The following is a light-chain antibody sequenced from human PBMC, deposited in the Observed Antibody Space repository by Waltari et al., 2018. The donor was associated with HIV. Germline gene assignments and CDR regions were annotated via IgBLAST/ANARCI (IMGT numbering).Light chain of an antibody. Sequence: QSALTQPPSASGSPGQSVTISCTGTSSDVGGYHYVSWYQQHPGKAPKHMIYEVSKRPSGVPDRFSGSKSGNTASLTVSGLQAEDEADYYCSSYAGSNNVVFGGGTKLTVL. V-gene: IGLV2-8*01. CDR2: EVS. J-gene: IGLJ2*01. CDR1: SSDVGGYHY. CDR3: SSYAGSNNVV.